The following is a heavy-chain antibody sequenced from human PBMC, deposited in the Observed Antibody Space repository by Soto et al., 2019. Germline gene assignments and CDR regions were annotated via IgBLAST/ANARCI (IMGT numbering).Heavy chain of an antibody. Sequence: EVQLVESGGGSVQPGGSLRLSCAASGFTFGSQWMSWVRQAPGKGLEWVANINQDGSEMYYVDPVKGRFTISRDNAKDSLYLQLSNLRVEDTAVYFCARSHKWGQGVLVSVSS. V-gene: IGHV3-7*01. CDR3: ARSHK. J-gene: IGHJ4*02. CDR2: INQDGSEM. CDR1: GFTFGSQW.